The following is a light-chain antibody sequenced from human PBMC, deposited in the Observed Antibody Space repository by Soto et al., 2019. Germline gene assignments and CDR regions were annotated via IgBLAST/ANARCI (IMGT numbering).Light chain of an antibody. CDR3: CSYAAISVV. V-gene: IGLV2-11*01. Sequence: QSALTQPRSVSGSPGQSVTISCTGTSSDIGGYKYVSWYQQHPGKAPKLMIFDVSKRPSGVPDRFSGSKSGNTASLTISGLQAEDEADYYCCSYAAISVVFGGGTQLTVL. CDR2: DVS. CDR1: SSDIGGYKY. J-gene: IGLJ2*01.